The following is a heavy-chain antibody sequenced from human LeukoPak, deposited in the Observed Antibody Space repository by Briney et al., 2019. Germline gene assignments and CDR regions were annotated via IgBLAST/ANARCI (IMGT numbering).Heavy chain of an antibody. V-gene: IGHV4-39*01. CDR2: FYYSGTT. CDR1: GDSVSSSSYS. Sequence: SETLSLTCTVSGDSVSSSSYSWGWIRQPPGKGLEWIRSFYYSGTTYYNPSLKSRVTISVDTSKNQFSLKLSSVTAADTAVYYCARLLESVEHDYWGQGTLVTVSS. CDR3: ARLLESVEHDY. J-gene: IGHJ4*02. D-gene: IGHD1-1*01.